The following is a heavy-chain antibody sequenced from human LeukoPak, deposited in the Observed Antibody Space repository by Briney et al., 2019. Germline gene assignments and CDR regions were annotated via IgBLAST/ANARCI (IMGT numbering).Heavy chain of an antibody. V-gene: IGHV3-48*04. CDR3: AKGVAVAVPYYYYYGMDV. CDR2: ISSRSTTI. J-gene: IGHJ6*02. CDR1: GFPLDSYS. Sequence: PGGSLRLSCAVSGFPLDSYSMNWVRQAPGKGLEWVSYISSRSTTIHYADSVKGRFTISRDNAKNSLYLQMNSLRAEDTALYYCAKGVAVAVPYYYYYGMDVWGQGTTVTVSS. D-gene: IGHD6-19*01.